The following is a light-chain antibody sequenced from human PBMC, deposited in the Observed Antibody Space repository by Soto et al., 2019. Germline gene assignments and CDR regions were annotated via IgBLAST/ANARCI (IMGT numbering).Light chain of an antibody. J-gene: IGKJ4*01. CDR1: QSISSY. CDR2: AAS. V-gene: IGKV1-39*01. CDR3: QQSYSTLLT. Sequence: DIQMTQSPSSLSASVGDRVTITCRASQSISSYLNWYQQNTGKAPKLLIYAASSLQSGVPSRFSGSGSGTDFTLTISSLQPEDFETYDCQQSYSTLLTFGGGTKVEIK.